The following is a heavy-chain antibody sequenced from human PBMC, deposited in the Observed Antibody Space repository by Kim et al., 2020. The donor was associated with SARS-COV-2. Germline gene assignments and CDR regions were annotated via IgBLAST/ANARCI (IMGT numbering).Heavy chain of an antibody. Sequence: GGSLRLSCAASGFTFDDYAMHWVRQAPGKGLEWVSGISWNSGSIGYADSVKGRFTISRDNAKNSLYLQMNSLRAEDTALYYCAKDFSSTVRGADYWGQGT. J-gene: IGHJ4*02. V-gene: IGHV3-9*01. CDR3: AKDFSSTVRGADY. CDR1: GFTFDDYA. D-gene: IGHD3-10*01. CDR2: ISWNSGSI.